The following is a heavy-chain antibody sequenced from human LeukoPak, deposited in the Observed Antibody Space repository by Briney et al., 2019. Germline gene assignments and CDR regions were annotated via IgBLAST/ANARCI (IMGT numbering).Heavy chain of an antibody. D-gene: IGHD5-12*01. CDR3: ARHFSAYDHFDY. Sequence: GESLKISCEGSGYTFSNYWISWVRHMPGQGLEWMGRIDPGDSYTNYSLPFQGHVTISADKSFSTAWLQWSSLQASDSAMYYCARHFSAYDHFDYWGQGTLVTVSS. CDR1: GYTFSNYW. V-gene: IGHV5-10-1*01. J-gene: IGHJ4*02. CDR2: IDPGDSYT.